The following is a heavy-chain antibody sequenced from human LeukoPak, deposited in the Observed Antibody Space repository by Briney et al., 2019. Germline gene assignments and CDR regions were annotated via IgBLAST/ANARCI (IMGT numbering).Heavy chain of an antibody. V-gene: IGHV3-23*01. CDR1: GFTFSSYA. J-gene: IGHJ4*02. CDR2: ISGSGGST. CDR3: AKDSFGVVTLPFDY. D-gene: IGHD3-3*01. Sequence: GGSLRLSCAASGFTFSSYAMSWVRQAPGKGLEWVSAISGSGGSTYYADPVKGRFTISSDNSKNTLYLQMNSLRAEDTAVYYCAKDSFGVVTLPFDYWGQGTLVTVSS.